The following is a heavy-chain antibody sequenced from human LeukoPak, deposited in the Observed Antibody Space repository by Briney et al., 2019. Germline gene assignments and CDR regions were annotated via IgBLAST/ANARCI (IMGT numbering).Heavy chain of an antibody. Sequence: ASVKVSCKASGYTFTVYYMHWVRQAPGQGLEWMGWINPNSGGTNYAQKFQGRVTMTRDTSISTAYMELSRLRSDDTAVYYCARFDILTGYYFDYWGQGTLVTVSS. CDR1: GYTFTVYY. CDR2: INPNSGGT. CDR3: ARFDILTGYYFDY. D-gene: IGHD3-9*01. V-gene: IGHV1-2*02. J-gene: IGHJ4*02.